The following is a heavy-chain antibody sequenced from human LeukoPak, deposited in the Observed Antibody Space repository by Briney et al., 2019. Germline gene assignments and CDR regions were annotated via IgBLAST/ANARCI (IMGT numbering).Heavy chain of an antibody. J-gene: IGHJ4*02. D-gene: IGHD7-27*01. CDR3: AKDGGLWVSAHWGDS. V-gene: IGHV3-23*01. Sequence: GGSLRLSCTASGFTFSSYTMSWVRQAPGKGLKWVSTITTGGPNTYYADSVKGRFTVSRDDSKNTLYLQMNSLRAEDTAVYYCAKDGGLWVSAHWGDSWGRGTLVTVSS. CDR2: ITTGGPNT. CDR1: GFTFSSYT.